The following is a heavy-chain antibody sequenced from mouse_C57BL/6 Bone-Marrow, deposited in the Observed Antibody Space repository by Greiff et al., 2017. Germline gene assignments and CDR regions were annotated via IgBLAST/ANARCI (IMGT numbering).Heavy chain of an antibody. V-gene: IGHV1-50*01. CDR1: GYTFTSYW. CDR2: IDPSDSYT. CDR3: ARDSHEGRYYAMDY. J-gene: IGHJ4*01. Sequence: QVQLQQPGAELVKPGASVKLSCKASGYTFTSYWMQWVKQRPGQGLEWIGEIDPSDSYTNYNQKFKGKATLTVDTSSSTAYMQLSSLTSEDSAVYYCARDSHEGRYYAMDYWGQGTSVTVSS.